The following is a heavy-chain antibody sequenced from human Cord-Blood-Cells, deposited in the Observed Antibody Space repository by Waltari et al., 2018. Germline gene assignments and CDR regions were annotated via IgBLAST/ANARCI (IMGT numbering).Heavy chain of an antibody. CDR3: AARRMSSSKDAFDI. J-gene: IGHJ3*02. D-gene: IGHD2-15*01. Sequence: QVQLQQWGAGLFKPSETLSLTCAVYGGSFSGYYWSWIRQPPGKGLEWTGEINHSGSTNYNPPIKSPVTISVDTAKNQLSLKLSYVTAAEMAVYYCAARRMSSSKDAFDIWGQGTMVTVSS. CDR2: INHSGST. CDR1: GGSFSGYY. V-gene: IGHV4-34*01.